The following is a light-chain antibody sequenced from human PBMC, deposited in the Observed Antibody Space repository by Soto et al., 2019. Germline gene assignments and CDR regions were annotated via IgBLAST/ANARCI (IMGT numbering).Light chain of an antibody. V-gene: IGLV2-23*01. CDR1: SSDIGTYNL. Sequence: QSALTQPASVSGSPGQSITISCTGTSSDIGTYNLVSWYQQYPGKAPKLMIYEGTQRPSGISNRFSGSKSGSTASLTISGLQAEDEADYYCCSYAGSSTWLFGGGTKLTVL. CDR3: CSYAGSSTWL. J-gene: IGLJ3*02. CDR2: EGT.